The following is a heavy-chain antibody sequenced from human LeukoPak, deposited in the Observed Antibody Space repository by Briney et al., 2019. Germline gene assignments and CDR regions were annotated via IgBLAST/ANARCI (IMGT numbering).Heavy chain of an antibody. CDR1: GYTLTELS. Sequence: ASVKVSCKVSGYTLTELSMHWVRQAPGKGLEGRGGFDPEDGETIYAQKFQGRVTMTEDTSTDPAYLELSSLRSEDTAVYYCATVIGYGSGSYSRIHFDYWGQGTLVTVSS. V-gene: IGHV1-24*01. CDR2: FDPEDGET. D-gene: IGHD3-10*01. J-gene: IGHJ4*02. CDR3: ATVIGYGSGSYSRIHFDY.